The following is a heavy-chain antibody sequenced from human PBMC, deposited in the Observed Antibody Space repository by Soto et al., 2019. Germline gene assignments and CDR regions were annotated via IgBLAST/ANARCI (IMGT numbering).Heavy chain of an antibody. J-gene: IGHJ4*02. CDR3: AKDSESPYTEYYFDY. D-gene: IGHD2-2*02. Sequence: QVQLVESGGGVVQPGRSLRLSRAASGFTFSSYGMHWVRQAPGKGLEWVAVISYDGSNKYYADSVKGRFTISRDNSKNTLYLQMNSLRAEDTAVYYCAKDSESPYTEYYFDYWGQGTLVTVSS. V-gene: IGHV3-30*18. CDR1: GFTFSSYG. CDR2: ISYDGSNK.